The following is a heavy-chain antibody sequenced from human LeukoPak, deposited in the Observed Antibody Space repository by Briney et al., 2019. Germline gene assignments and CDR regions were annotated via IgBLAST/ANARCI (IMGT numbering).Heavy chain of an antibody. CDR3: ARQDEVVMLEGGAFDI. V-gene: IGHV4-61*02. J-gene: IGHJ3*02. D-gene: IGHD2-21*01. Sequence: KSSETLSLTCTVSGGSISSGSYYWRWIRQPAGKGLEWIGRIYTSGSTNYNPSLKRRVTISVDMPKNQFSLKLSSVTAADTAVYYCARQDEVVMLEGGAFDIWGQGTMVTVSS. CDR1: GGSISSGSYY. CDR2: IYTSGST.